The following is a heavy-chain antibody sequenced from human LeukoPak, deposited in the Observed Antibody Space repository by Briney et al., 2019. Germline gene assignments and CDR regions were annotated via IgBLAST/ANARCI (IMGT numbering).Heavy chain of an antibody. V-gene: IGHV1-2*02. CDR1: GYTFTGYY. J-gene: IGHJ4*02. CDR3: ARGEPMVRGVIGY. CDR2: INPNSGGT. D-gene: IGHD3-10*01. Sequence: ASVKVSCKASGYTFTGYYMHWVRQAPGQGLEWMGWINPNSGGTNYAQKFQGRVTMTRDTSISTAYMELSRLRSVDTAVYYCARGEPMVRGVIGYWGQGTLVTVSS.